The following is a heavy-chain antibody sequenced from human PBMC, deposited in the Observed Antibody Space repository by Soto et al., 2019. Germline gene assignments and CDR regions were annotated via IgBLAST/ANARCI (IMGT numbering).Heavy chain of an antibody. V-gene: IGHV3-23*01. D-gene: IGHD6-13*01. CDR3: AKDPPRGPRGIGAAGTRWFVP. Sequence: PGGSLRLSCAASGFSFGSYAMSWLRQPPGKGLEWISAISNGGDSTYYADSVRGRFTISRDNSKNTLFLQMTSLRADDTAIYYCAKDPPRGPRGIGAAGTRWFVPGGQGTPVTVSS. CDR2: ISNGGDST. CDR1: GFSFGSYA. J-gene: IGHJ5*02.